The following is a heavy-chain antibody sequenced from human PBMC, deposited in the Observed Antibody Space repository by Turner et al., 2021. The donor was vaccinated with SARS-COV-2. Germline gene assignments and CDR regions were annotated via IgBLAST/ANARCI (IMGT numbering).Heavy chain of an antibody. V-gene: IGHV4-39*01. CDR1: VGSISSSSYY. CDR3: ASPGGNSGWFFAYDI. D-gene: IGHD6-19*01. CDR2: IYYSGST. Sequence: QLQLQESGPGLVKPSETLSLTCTVSVGSISSSSYYWGWIRQPPGKGLEWIGSIYYSGSTYYNPSLKSRVTISVDTSKNQFSLKLNSVTAADTAVYYCASPGGNSGWFFAYDIWGQGTMVTFSS. J-gene: IGHJ3*02.